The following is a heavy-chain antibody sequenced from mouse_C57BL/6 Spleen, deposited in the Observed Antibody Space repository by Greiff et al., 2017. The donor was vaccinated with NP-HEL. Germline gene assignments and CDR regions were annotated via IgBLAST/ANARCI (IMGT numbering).Heavy chain of an antibody. Sequence: QVPLQQPGTELVKPGASVKLSCKASGYTFTSYWLHWVKQRPGQGLEWIGNINPSNGGTNYNEKFKSKATLTVAKSSSTAYMQLSSLTSEDSAVYYCARSSSGDWFAYWGQGTLVTVSA. D-gene: IGHD3-2*02. J-gene: IGHJ3*01. CDR1: GYTFTSYW. CDR3: ARSSSGDWFAY. V-gene: IGHV1-53*01. CDR2: INPSNGGT.